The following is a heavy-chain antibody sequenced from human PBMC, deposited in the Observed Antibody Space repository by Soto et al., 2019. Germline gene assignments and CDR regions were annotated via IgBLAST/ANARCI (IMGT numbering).Heavy chain of an antibody. Sequence: QVQLVESGGGVVQPGRSLRLSCAASGFTFNSYGMHWVRQAPGKGLEWVAVISYDGSNKYYADSVKGRVTISRDNSKNTLYLQKNSLRAEDTAVYYCAKPRGGRSGNAFHIWGQGTMVTASS. V-gene: IGHV3-30*18. CDR3: AKPRGGRSGNAFHI. CDR1: GFTFNSYG. D-gene: IGHD1-26*01. CDR2: ISYDGSNK. J-gene: IGHJ3*02.